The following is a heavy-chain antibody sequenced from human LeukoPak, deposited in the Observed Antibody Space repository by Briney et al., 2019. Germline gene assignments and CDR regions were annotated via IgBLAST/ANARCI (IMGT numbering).Heavy chain of an antibody. CDR2: IIPIFGTA. D-gene: IGHD6-19*01. CDR1: GGTFSSYA. V-gene: IGHV1-69*06. Sequence: SVKVSCKASGGTFSSYAISWARQAPGQGLEWMGGIIPIFGTANYAQKFQGRVTITADKSTSTAYMELSSLRSEDTAVYYCARAPQQWLVRKNAFDIWGQGTMVTVSS. J-gene: IGHJ3*02. CDR3: ARAPQQWLVRKNAFDI.